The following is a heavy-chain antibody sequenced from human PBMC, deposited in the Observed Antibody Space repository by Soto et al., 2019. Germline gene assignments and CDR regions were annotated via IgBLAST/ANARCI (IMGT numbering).Heavy chain of an antibody. CDR3: ARAMANYFDY. D-gene: IGHD2-8*01. V-gene: IGHV4-31*03. J-gene: IGHJ4*02. CDR2: IRDSGST. Sequence: QVQLQEAGPGLVKPSQTLSVTCTVSGGSVSSDDYSWSWIRQHPGKGLEWIGYIRDSGSTYYNPYLEGRVTISVDTSKNQVSLRLRSVTAADTAVYYCARAMANYFDYWGQGTLVTASS. CDR1: GGSVSSDDYS.